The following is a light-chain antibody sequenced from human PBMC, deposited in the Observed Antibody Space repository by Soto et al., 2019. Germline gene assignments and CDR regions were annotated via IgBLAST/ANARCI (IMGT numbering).Light chain of an antibody. CDR2: KAS. J-gene: IGKJ1*01. V-gene: IGKV1-5*03. CDR1: QTISSW. CDR3: QHYNSYSEA. Sequence: IHMTQSPSTQYESVGDRVTITCRASQTISSWLAWYQQKPGKAPKLLIYKASTLKSGVPSRFSGSGSGTEFTLTISSLQPDDFATYYCQHYNSYSEAFGQGTKVDIK.